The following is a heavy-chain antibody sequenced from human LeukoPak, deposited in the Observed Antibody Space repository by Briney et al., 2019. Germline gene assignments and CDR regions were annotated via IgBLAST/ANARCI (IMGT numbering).Heavy chain of an antibody. V-gene: IGHV1-18*01. Sequence: ASVKVSCKASGYTFTSYGISWVRQAPGQGLEWMGWISAYNGNTNYAQKLQGRVTMTTDTSTSTAYMELRSLRSDDTAVYYCARDLEPPIAAAVTNWFDPWGQGTLVTVSS. CDR2: ISAYNGNT. CDR3: ARDLEPPIAAAVTNWFDP. D-gene: IGHD6-13*01. CDR1: GYTFTSYG. J-gene: IGHJ5*02.